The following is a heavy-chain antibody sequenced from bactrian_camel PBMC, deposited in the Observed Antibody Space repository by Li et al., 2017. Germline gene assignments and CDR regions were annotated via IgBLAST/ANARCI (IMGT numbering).Heavy chain of an antibody. D-gene: IGHD3*01. CDR1: AYTYSTYS. CDR2: IYTGSGST. Sequence: QLVESGGGSVQAGGSLRLSCAASAYTYSTYSMGWFRQAPGKEREGVAAIYTGSGSTYYAYSAKGRFTVSRDEATETLYLQMNSLKPEDTAMYYCAAAPTSLCTLSASFPDWGQGTQVTVS. CDR3: AAAPTSLCTLSASFPD. J-gene: IGHJ4*01. V-gene: IGHV3S28*01.